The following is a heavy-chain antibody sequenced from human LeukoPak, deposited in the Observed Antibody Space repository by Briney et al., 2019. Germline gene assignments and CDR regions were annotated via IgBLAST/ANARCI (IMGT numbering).Heavy chain of an antibody. D-gene: IGHD3-16*01. CDR1: GFTFSSYW. CDR2: ISGSGGST. Sequence: PGGSLRLSCTASGFTFSSYWMTWVRQAPGKGLEWVSAISGSGGSTYYADSVKGRFTISRDNSKNTLYLQMNSLRAEDTAVYYCAKTSRRVWGSMMGYYFDYWGQGTLVTVSS. J-gene: IGHJ4*02. CDR3: AKTSRRVWGSMMGYYFDY. V-gene: IGHV3-23*01.